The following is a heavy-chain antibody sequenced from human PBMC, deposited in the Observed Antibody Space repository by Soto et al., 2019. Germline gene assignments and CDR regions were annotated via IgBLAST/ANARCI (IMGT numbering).Heavy chain of an antibody. J-gene: IGHJ3*02. CDR2: IIPIFGTA. V-gene: IGHV1-69*01. CDR3: ARVVASIGIAVAVGAFDI. D-gene: IGHD6-19*01. CDR1: GGTFSSYA. Sequence: QVQLVQSGAEVKKPGSSVKVSCKASGGTFSSYAISWVRQAPGQGLEWMGGIIPIFGTANYAQKFQGRVTLTADESTSTAYMELSSLRSEDTAVYCCARVVASIGIAVAVGAFDIWGQGTMVTVSS.